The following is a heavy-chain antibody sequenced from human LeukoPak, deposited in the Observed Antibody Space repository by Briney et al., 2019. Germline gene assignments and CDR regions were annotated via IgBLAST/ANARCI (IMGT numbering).Heavy chain of an antibody. D-gene: IGHD2-2*01. Sequence: GGSLRLSCAASGFTFSNYAMNWVRQAPGKGLEWVSTVSGSGGFTYYADSVKGRLTISRDNSKNTLYLQMNSLRAEDTAVYYCAKAPAFCSSTNCLRLYYFDYWGQGTLVTVSS. V-gene: IGHV3-23*01. CDR1: GFTFSNYA. J-gene: IGHJ4*02. CDR2: VSGSGGFT. CDR3: AKAPAFCSSTNCLRLYYFDY.